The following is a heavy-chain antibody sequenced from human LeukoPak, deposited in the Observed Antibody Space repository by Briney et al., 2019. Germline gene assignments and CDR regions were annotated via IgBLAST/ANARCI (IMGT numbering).Heavy chain of an antibody. CDR3: ARVVAVAGTSRGYFDY. J-gene: IGHJ4*02. V-gene: IGHV3-21*01. CDR1: GFTFSSYS. D-gene: IGHD6-19*01. Sequence: GGSLRLSCAASGFTFSSYSMNWVRQAPGKGLERVSSISSGSGYIYYADSVKGRFTISRDNAKNSLYLQMNSLRAEDTAVYYCARVVAVAGTSRGYFDYWGQGTLVTVSS. CDR2: ISSGSGYI.